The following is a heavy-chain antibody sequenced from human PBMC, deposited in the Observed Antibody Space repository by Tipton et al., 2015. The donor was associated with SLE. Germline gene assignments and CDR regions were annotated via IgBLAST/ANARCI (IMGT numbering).Heavy chain of an antibody. D-gene: IGHD2-21*02. CDR1: GGSISSSSYY. CDR3: ARADIVVVTAHYWYFDL. Sequence: TLSLTCTVSGGSISSSSYYWGWIRQPPGKGLEWIGSIYHSGSTYYNPSLKSRVTISVDTSKNQFSLKLSSVTAADTAVYYCARADIVVVTAHYWYFDLWGRGTLVTVSS. V-gene: IGHV4-39*07. J-gene: IGHJ2*01. CDR2: IYHSGST.